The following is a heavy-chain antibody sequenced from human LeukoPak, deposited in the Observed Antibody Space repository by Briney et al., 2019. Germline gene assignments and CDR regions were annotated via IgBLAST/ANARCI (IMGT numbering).Heavy chain of an antibody. CDR1: GYSFTSYW. CDR2: IYPGDSDT. D-gene: IGHD3-10*01. V-gene: IGHV5-51*01. Sequence: GESLKISCKGSGYSFTSYWIGWVRQMPGKGLEWMGIIYPGDSDTRYSPSFQGQVTISADKSISTAYLQWSSLKASDTAMYYCARRRDDGSGSYLFDYWGQGTLVTVSS. CDR3: ARRRDDGSGSYLFDY. J-gene: IGHJ4*02.